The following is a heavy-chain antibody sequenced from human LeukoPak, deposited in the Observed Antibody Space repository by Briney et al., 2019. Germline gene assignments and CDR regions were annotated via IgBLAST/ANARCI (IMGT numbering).Heavy chain of an antibody. CDR1: GFTFSSYA. Sequence: GGSLRLSCAASGFTFSSYAMHWVRQAPGKGLEWVAVISYDGSNKYYADSVKGRFTISRDNSKNTLYLQMNSLRAEDTAVYYCARESGGFDYWGQGTLVTVSS. CDR2: ISYDGSNK. V-gene: IGHV3-30-3*01. CDR3: ARESGGFDY. D-gene: IGHD3-10*01. J-gene: IGHJ4*02.